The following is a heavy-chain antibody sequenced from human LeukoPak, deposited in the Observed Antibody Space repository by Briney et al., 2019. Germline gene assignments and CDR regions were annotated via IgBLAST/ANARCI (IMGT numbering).Heavy chain of an antibody. J-gene: IGHJ6*03. CDR2: INPNGDST. CDR1: GFTFSSSS. CDR3: ARERSYYYMDV. Sequence: GGSLRLSCAASGFTFSSSSMQWIRQAPGKRLEFVSAINPNGDSTTYANSVKGRFTVSRDNSKNTQYLQMGSLRAEDMAVYYCARERSYYYMDVWGKGTTVTVSS. V-gene: IGHV3-64*01.